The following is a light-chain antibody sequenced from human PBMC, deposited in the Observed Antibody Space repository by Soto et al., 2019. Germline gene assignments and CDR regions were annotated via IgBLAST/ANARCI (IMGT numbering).Light chain of an antibody. V-gene: IGLV3-9*01. CDR3: QVWYITFYYV. CDR2: RDR. Sequence: SYELTQPLSVSVALGQTARITCGGNNIGSKNVHWYQQKPGQAPVLVIFRDRNRPSGIPERFSGSNSGNTATLTISRAQAGDGAVYYCQVWYITFYYVFGTGTKLTVL. J-gene: IGLJ1*01. CDR1: NIGSKN.